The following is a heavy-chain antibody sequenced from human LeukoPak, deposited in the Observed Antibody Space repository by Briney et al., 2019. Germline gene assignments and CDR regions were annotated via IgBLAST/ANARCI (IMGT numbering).Heavy chain of an antibody. J-gene: IGHJ4*02. CDR1: GFTFSSYW. Sequence: GGSLRLSCAASGFTFSSYWLHWVRQAPGKGLVWVSRINSDGSSTSYADSVKGRFTISRDNSKNTLYLQMNSLRAEDTAVYYCAKDPGYKGFGYWGQGTLVTVSS. CDR3: AKDPGYKGFGY. CDR2: INSDGSST. V-gene: IGHV3-74*01. D-gene: IGHD5-18*01.